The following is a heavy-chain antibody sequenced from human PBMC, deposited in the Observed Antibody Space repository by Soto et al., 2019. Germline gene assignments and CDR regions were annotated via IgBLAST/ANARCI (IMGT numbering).Heavy chain of an antibody. Sequence: EVQLVESGGGLVQPGGSLRLSCAASGFTFSSYWMSWVRQAPGKGLEWVANIKQDGSEKYYVDSVKGRFTISRDNAKNSLYLQMNSLRAEDTAVYYCARGGLGYIYGSMDKKFDYWGKGTLVTVSA. CDR3: ARGGLGYIYGSMDKKFDY. V-gene: IGHV3-7*05. D-gene: IGHD5-18*01. J-gene: IGHJ4*02. CDR2: IKQDGSEK. CDR1: GFTFSSYW.